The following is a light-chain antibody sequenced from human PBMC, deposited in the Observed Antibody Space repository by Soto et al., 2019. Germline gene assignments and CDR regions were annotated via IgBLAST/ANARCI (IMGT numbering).Light chain of an antibody. J-gene: IGKJ1*01. Sequence: EIVMTQSPATLSVSPGERATLSCRASQSVGSNLAWYQLKPGQAPRLLIYGASTRATGIPARFSGSGSGTEFTLTICMLQSEDFAIYFCQQYNNWPPDRTFGQGTKVEIK. CDR1: QSVGSN. V-gene: IGKV3-15*01. CDR3: QQYNNWPPDRT. CDR2: GAS.